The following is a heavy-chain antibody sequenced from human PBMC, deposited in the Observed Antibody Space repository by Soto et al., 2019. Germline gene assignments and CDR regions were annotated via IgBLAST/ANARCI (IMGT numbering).Heavy chain of an antibody. CDR2: IIPIFGTA. CDR3: ARNWEVDTVNYAFDI. D-gene: IGHD5-18*01. CDR1: GGTFSSYA. Sequence: ASVKVSCKASGGTFSSYAISWVRQAPGQGLEWMGGIIPIFGTANYAQKFQGRVTITADESTSTAYMELSSLRSEDTAVYYCARNWEVDTVNYAFDIWGQATMVTVSS. V-gene: IGHV1-69*13. J-gene: IGHJ3*02.